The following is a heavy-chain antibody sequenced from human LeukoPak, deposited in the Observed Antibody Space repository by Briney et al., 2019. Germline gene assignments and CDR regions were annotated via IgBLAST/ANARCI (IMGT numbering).Heavy chain of an antibody. D-gene: IGHD5-12*01. Sequence: SVKLSFKASGFTFTSSAVQWVRQARGQRLEWIGGIVVGSGNTNYAQKFQERVTITRDMSTSTAYMELSSLRSEDTAVYYCAAEVDIVATSAFDIWGQGTMVTVSS. V-gene: IGHV1-58*01. CDR3: AAEVDIVATSAFDI. J-gene: IGHJ3*02. CDR1: GFTFTSSA. CDR2: IVVGSGNT.